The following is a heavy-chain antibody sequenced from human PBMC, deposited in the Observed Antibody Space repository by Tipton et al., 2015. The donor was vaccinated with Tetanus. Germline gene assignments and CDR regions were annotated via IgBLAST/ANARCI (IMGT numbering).Heavy chain of an antibody. Sequence: TLRLSCAASGFTFGSHGMHWVRQAPGKGLEWVALVSDDGSAKYYADSVRGRFTISRDTSKNTLYLQMNSLRPEDTAVYYCVNFATSWGQGTLVTVSS. CDR1: GFTFGSHG. V-gene: IGHV3-30*18. J-gene: IGHJ5*02. CDR3: VNFATS. CDR2: VSDDGSAK.